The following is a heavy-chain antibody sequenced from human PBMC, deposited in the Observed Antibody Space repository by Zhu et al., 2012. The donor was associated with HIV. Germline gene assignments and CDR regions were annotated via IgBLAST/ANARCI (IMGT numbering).Heavy chain of an antibody. J-gene: IGHJ6*02. Sequence: QVQLQESGPGLVKPSETLSLTCAVSGYSISSGYYWGWIRQPPGKGLEWIGSIYHSGSTYYNPSLKSRVTISVDTSKNQFSLKLSSVTAADTAVYYCARVDGSGSYGDYYYGMDVWGQGTTVTVSS. CDR2: IYHSGST. V-gene: IGHV4-38-2*01. CDR1: GYSISSGYY. CDR3: ARVDGSGSYGDYYYGMDV. D-gene: IGHD3-10*01.